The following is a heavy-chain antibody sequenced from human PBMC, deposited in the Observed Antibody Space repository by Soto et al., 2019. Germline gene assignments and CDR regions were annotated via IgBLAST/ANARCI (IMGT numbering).Heavy chain of an antibody. V-gene: IGHV3-33*01. D-gene: IGHD3-10*01. CDR1: GFSFSSYA. CDR2: IWSDGTTP. Sequence: QVQLVESGGGLVQPGRSLRLSCAASGFSFSSYALHWVRQSPGKGLQWVAVIWSDGTTPYNGDSLKGRFTISRDNSENTLLQQMDSLRADDSAIYYCARDQIRDGWFGFYFDSWGRGTQVTVSS. J-gene: IGHJ4*02. CDR3: ARDQIRDGWFGFYFDS.